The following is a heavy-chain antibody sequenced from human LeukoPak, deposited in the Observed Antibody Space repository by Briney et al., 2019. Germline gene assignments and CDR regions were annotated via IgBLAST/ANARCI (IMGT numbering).Heavy chain of an antibody. CDR1: GYTFTGYY. D-gene: IGHD3-22*01. Sequence: GASVKVSCKASGYTFTGYYMHGVRQAPGQGLEWMGWINPNSGGTNYAQKFQGRVTMTRDTSISTAYMELSRLRSDDTAVYYCARDWNPLIDYYDSSGYLYYWGQGTLVTVSS. CDR3: ARDWNPLIDYYDSSGYLYY. J-gene: IGHJ4*02. CDR2: INPNSGGT. V-gene: IGHV1-2*02.